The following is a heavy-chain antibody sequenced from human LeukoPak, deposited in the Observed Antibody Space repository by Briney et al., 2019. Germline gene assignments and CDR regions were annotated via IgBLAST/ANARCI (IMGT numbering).Heavy chain of an antibody. CDR2: INHSGST. J-gene: IGHJ6*03. CDR1: GGSFSGYY. Sequence: PSEPLSLTCAVYGGSFSGYYWSWIRQPPGKGLEWIGEINHSGSTNYNPSLRSRVTISVDTSKNQFSLNLRYVTAADTAVYYCARVPGAMGYYYMDVWGKGTTVTVSS. V-gene: IGHV4-34*01. CDR3: ARVPGAMGYYYMDV. D-gene: IGHD2-2*01.